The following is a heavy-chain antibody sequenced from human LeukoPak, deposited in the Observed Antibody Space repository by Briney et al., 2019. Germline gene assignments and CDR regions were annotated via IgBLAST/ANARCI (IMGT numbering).Heavy chain of an antibody. CDR3: ASLTYYFDSSGYYPGYFQH. CDR2: ISSSNSYT. V-gene: IGHV3-11*03. D-gene: IGHD3-22*01. CDR1: GFAFSVSY. J-gene: IGHJ1*01. Sequence: GGSLRLSCAASGFAFSVSYMSWIRQAPGKGLEWVSYISSSNSYTNYADSVKGRFYADSVKGRFTISRDNAKNSLYLQMNSLRAEDTAVYYCASLTYYFDSSGYYPGYFQHWGQGTLVTVSS.